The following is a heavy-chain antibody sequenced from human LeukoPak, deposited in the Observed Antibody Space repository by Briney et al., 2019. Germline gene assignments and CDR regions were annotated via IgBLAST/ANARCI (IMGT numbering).Heavy chain of an antibody. CDR3: ARFPSPADCSGGSCYYYYYMDV. CDR2: INSDGSST. J-gene: IGHJ6*03. D-gene: IGHD2-15*01. Sequence: PGGSLRLSCAASGFTFSSYWMHWVRQAPGKGLVWVSRINSDGSSTSYADSVKGRFTISRDNAKNTLYLQMNSLRAEDTAVYYCARFPSPADCSGGSCYYYYYMDVWGKGTTVTVSS. CDR1: GFTFSSYW. V-gene: IGHV3-74*01.